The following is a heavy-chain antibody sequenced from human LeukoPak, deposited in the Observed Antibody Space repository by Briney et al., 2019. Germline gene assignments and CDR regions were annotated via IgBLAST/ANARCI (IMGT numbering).Heavy chain of an antibody. CDR2: ISGSGGNT. J-gene: IGHJ4*02. Sequence: GGSLRLSCAASGFXFSNYAINWVRQAPGKGQEWVSVISGSGGNTYYADSVKGRFTISRDNSKNTLYVQMNSLRAEDTAVYYCAKLATDSNSDYWGQGTLVTVSS. CDR3: AKLATDSNSDY. D-gene: IGHD1-14*01. CDR1: GFXFSNYA. V-gene: IGHV3-23*01.